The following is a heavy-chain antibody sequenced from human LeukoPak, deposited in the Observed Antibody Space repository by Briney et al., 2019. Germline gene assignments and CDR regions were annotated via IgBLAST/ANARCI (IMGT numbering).Heavy chain of an antibody. CDR1: GFTFSDYY. J-gene: IGHJ4*02. V-gene: IGHV3-11*01. CDR2: ISSSGSTI. D-gene: IGHD3-9*01. CDR3: ARTENYDILTGPTTPLFDY. Sequence: GGSLRLSCAASGFTFSDYYMSWIRQAPGKGLEWVSYISSSGSTIYYADSVKGRFTISRDNAKNSLYLQMNSLRAEDTAVYYCARTENYDILTGPTTPLFDYWGQGTLVTVSS.